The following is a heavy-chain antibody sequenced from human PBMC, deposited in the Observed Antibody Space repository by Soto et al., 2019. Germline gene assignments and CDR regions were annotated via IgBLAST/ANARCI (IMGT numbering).Heavy chain of an antibody. CDR3: ARGTVAVHQTPIAAAGSGYYYCMYV. CDR1: GDSVSSNSAA. D-gene: IGHD6-13*01. Sequence: PSQTLSLTCAISGDSVSSNSAAWNWIRQSPSRGLEWLGRTYYRSKWYNDYAVSVKSRITINPDTSKNQCSLQLNSVTPEDTAVYYCARGTVAVHQTPIAAAGSGYYYCMYVWGQGTRFTVSS. V-gene: IGHV6-1*01. J-gene: IGHJ6*02. CDR2: TYYRSKWYN.